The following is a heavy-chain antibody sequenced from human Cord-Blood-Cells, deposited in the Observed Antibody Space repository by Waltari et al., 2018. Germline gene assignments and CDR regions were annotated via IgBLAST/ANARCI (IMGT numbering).Heavy chain of an antibody. CDR2: IYYSGGT. CDR1: GGSISNSSYY. V-gene: IGHV4-39*01. CDR3: ARISGSGWYFDY. D-gene: IGHD6-19*01. J-gene: IGHJ4*02. Sequence: QLQLQESGPGLVKPSETLSLTCTVSGGSISNSSYYWGWIRQPPGKGREWIGSIYYSGGTYYNPSLKSRVTISVDTSKNQFSLKLSCVTAADTAVYYCARISGSGWYFDYWGQGTLVTVSS.